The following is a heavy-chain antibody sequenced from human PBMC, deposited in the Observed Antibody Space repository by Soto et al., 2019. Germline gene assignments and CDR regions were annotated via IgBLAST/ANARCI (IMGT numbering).Heavy chain of an antibody. CDR2: IKLDGSEK. CDR3: AKGDYFDRRFDY. Sequence: VGSLRLSCAASGFTFSESWMSWVRQAPGKGLEWVATIKLDGSEKYYVDFVKGRFTVSRDNAKNSLYLQMNSLRVEDTAVYYCAKGDYFDRRFDYWGQGTLVTVSS. D-gene: IGHD3-22*01. V-gene: IGHV3-7*03. J-gene: IGHJ4*02. CDR1: GFTFSESW.